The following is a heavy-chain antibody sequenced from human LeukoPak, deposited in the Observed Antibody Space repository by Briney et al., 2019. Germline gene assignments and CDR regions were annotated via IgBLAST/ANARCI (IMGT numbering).Heavy chain of an antibody. CDR3: ARQSGYDGSFDKS. Sequence: ASVKVSCKASGYTFTSYGINWVRQATGQGLEWMGWMNPNSGNTGYAQKFQGRVTMTRNTSISTAYMELSSLRSEDTAVYYCARQSGYDGSFDKSWGQGTLVTVSS. V-gene: IGHV1-8*02. J-gene: IGHJ4*02. D-gene: IGHD5-12*01. CDR1: GYTFTSYG. CDR2: MNPNSGNT.